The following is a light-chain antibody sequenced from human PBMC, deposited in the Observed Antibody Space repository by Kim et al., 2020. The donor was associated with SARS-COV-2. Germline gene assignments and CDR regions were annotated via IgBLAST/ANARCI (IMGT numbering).Light chain of an antibody. CDR3: SALDSSLSARV. J-gene: IGLJ3*02. V-gene: IGLV10-54*02. CDR1: SNIVGNQG. CDR2: RNN. Sequence: QTATLTCTGNSNIVGNQGAAWLQQHQGHPPKLLSYRNNNRPSGISERFSASRSGNTASLTITGLQPEDEADYYCSALDSSLSARVFGGGTQLTVL.